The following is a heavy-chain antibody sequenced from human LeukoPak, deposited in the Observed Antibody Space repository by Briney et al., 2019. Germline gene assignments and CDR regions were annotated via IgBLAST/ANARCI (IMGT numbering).Heavy chain of an antibody. V-gene: IGHV3-23*01. J-gene: IGHJ4*02. CDR1: GFTFSSYG. D-gene: IGHD3-10*01. CDR2: ISANGVNT. CDR3: AKDLHGAFDY. Sequence: GGSLRLSCAASGFTFSSYGMHWVRQAPGKGLDWLSAISANGVNTYYGDSVKGRFTISRDNSKNTLYLHMHSLRADDTALYYCAKDLHGAFDYWGQGILVTVSS.